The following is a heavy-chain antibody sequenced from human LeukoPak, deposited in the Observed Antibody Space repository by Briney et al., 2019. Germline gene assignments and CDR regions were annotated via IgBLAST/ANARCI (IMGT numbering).Heavy chain of an antibody. CDR1: GGSISSGSYY. Sequence: PSQTLSLTCTVSGGSISSGSYYWSWIRQPAGKGLEWIGRIYTSGSTNYNPSLKSRVTISVDTSKNQFSLKLSSVTAADTAVYYCAGAPLKWELREGSFDYWGQGTLVTVSS. D-gene: IGHD1-26*01. J-gene: IGHJ4*02. CDR2: IYTSGST. CDR3: AGAPLKWELREGSFDY. V-gene: IGHV4-61*02.